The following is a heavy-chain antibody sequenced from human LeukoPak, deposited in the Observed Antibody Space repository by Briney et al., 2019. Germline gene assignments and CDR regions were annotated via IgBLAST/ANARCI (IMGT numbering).Heavy chain of an antibody. CDR2: INHSGST. J-gene: IGHJ4*02. CDR3: AIDNIGAAGT. D-gene: IGHD6-13*01. Sequence: SETLSLTCAVYGGSFSGYYWSWIRQPPGKGLEWIGEINHSGSTNYNPSLKSRVTISVDTSNNQFSLMLSSVTAADTGVYYCAIDNIGAAGTWGQGTLVTVSS. V-gene: IGHV4-34*01. CDR1: GGSFSGYY.